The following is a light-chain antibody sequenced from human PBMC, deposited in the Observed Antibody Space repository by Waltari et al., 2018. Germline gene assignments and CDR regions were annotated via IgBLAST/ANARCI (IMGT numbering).Light chain of an antibody. V-gene: IGLV1-47*01. CDR1: SSNIGSDL. CDR2: QDN. CDR3: VGWYHRVSGYV. Sequence: QSVLTQPPSASGTPGQRVTISCSGSSSNIGSDLVYCYQQIPGTAPKLHIYQDNQRPSGVPDRFSGSKSGTSASLAISGLRSEDEAVYYCVGWYHRVSGYVFGAGTTVTVL. J-gene: IGLJ1*01.